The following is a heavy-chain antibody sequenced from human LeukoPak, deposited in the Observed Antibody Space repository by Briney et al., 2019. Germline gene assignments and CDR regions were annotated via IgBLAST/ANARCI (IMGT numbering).Heavy chain of an antibody. V-gene: IGHV4-31*03. CDR3: ARVVAAGRDYYFDY. CDR2: IYYSGST. D-gene: IGHD6-13*01. Sequence: SETLSLTCTVSGGSISSGGYYWSWIRQHPGKGLEWIGYIYYSGSTYYNPSLKSRVTISVDTSKNQFSLKLSSVTAADKAVYYCARVVAAGRDYYFDYWGQGTLVTVSS. J-gene: IGHJ4*02. CDR1: GGSISSGGYY.